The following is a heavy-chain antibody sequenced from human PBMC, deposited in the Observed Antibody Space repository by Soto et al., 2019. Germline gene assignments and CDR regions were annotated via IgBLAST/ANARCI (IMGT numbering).Heavy chain of an antibody. J-gene: IGHJ6*02. V-gene: IGHV3-53*01. CDR2: IYASDST. CDR3: AKGWMDV. Sequence: EVQLVESGGGLIQPGGSLRLSCALSGLTVSSYAMSWVRQAPGEGLEWVSVIYASDSTHYADSVKGRFTISRDNSKNTLFLQMNSLRAEDTAVYYCAKGWMDVWGQGTTATVS. CDR1: GLTVSSYA.